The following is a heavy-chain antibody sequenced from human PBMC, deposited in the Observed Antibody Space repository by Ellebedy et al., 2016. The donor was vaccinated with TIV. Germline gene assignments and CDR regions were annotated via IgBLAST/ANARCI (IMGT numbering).Heavy chain of an antibody. CDR3: ARRGNYLGDAFDI. V-gene: IGHV3-48*02. Sequence: GESLKISXAASGFTFNYYSMNWVRQAAGKGLEWISYIVSSGTTTYYADSVKGRFTISRDNAKNSLYLHLNSLRDEDTAIYYCARRGNYLGDAFDIWGHGTMVIVSS. D-gene: IGHD1-26*01. CDR1: GFTFNYYS. J-gene: IGHJ3*02. CDR2: IVSSGTTT.